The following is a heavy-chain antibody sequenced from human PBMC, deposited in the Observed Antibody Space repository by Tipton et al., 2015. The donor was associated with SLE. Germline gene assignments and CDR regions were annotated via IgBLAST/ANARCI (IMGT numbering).Heavy chain of an antibody. CDR3: ARVRQSRQGPPDFGY. V-gene: IGHV1-69*01. CDR1: GGTFSSYA. CDR2: IIPIFGTA. Sequence: QSGAEVKKPGSSVKVSCKASGGTFSSYAISWVRQAPGQGLEWMGGIIPIFGTANYAQKFQGRVTITADESTSTAYMELSSLRSEDTAVYYCARVRQSRQGPPDFGYWGQGTLVTVSS. J-gene: IGHJ4*02. D-gene: IGHD3-10*01.